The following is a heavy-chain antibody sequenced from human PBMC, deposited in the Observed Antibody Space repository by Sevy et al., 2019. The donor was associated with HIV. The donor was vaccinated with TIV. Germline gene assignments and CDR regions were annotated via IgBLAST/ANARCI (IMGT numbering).Heavy chain of an antibody. CDR3: AKVPGITAAGVFDY. CDR2: ISGSGGST. Sequence: GGSLRLSCVASEFTFSSYXXXXXXXXPGKXLXWXSAISGSGGSTYYADSVKGRFTISRDNSKNTLYLQMNSLRAEDTAVYYCAKVPGITAAGVFDYWGQGTLVTVSS. J-gene: IGHJ4*02. D-gene: IGHD6-13*01. CDR1: EFTFSSYX. V-gene: IGHV3-23*01.